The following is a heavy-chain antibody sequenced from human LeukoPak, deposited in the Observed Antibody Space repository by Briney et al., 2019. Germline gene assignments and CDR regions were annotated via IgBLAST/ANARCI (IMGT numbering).Heavy chain of an antibody. CDR2: IFLGDSDT. D-gene: IGHD1-26*01. J-gene: IGHJ4*02. CDR1: GYSFTRYW. CDR3: ARDHSGSRSSFDY. V-gene: IGHV5-51*01. Sequence: EESLKISCKGSGYSFTRYWIGWVRQMPGKGLEWMGIIFLGDSDTKYRPSFEGQVTISADNSISTTYLQWNSLKASDTAMYYCARDHSGSRSSFDYWGQGTVVTVSS.